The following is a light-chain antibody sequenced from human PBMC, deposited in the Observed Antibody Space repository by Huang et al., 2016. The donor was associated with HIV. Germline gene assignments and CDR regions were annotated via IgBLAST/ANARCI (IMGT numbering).Light chain of an antibody. CDR1: QSVKR. J-gene: IGKJ1*01. V-gene: IGKV3-15*01. CDR2: DVS. CDR3: QQYDEWPPWS. Sequence: EIVMTQSPPTLSASPGERATLSCRASQSVKRLAWYQQKPGQAPKLLVYDVSSRATGTPARFSGSGSGTDFTLTINTLQSEDFALYYCQQYDEWPPWSFGQGTRVDMK.